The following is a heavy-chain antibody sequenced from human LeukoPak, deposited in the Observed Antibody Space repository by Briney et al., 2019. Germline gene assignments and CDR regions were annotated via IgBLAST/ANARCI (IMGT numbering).Heavy chain of an antibody. D-gene: IGHD1-26*01. Sequence: ASVKVSCKVSGYTLTELSMHWVRQAPGKGLEWMGGFDPEDGETIYAQKFQGRVTMTEDTSTDTAYMELSSLRSEDTAVYYCARGDSGSYGVQHWGQGTLVTVSS. CDR2: FDPEDGET. J-gene: IGHJ1*01. V-gene: IGHV1-24*01. CDR1: GYTLTELS. CDR3: ARGDSGSYGVQH.